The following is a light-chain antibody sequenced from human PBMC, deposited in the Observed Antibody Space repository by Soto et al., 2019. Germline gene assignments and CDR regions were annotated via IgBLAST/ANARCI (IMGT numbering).Light chain of an antibody. CDR1: RSNIGSNT. J-gene: IGLJ3*02. CDR2: SNN. V-gene: IGLV1-44*01. CDR3: AAWDDSLSGTV. Sequence: QSVLTQPPSASGTPGQRVTISCSGSRSNIGSNTVAWYQQLPQTAPKLLVHSNNERPSGVPDRFSGAKSGTSASLVISGLQSDDEADFYCAAWDDSLSGTVFGGGTKLPV.